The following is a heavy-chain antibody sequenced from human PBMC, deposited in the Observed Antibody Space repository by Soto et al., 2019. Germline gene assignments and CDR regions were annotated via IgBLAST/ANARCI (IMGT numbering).Heavy chain of an antibody. D-gene: IGHD6-19*01. CDR2: ISKDGMNK. Sequence: QVWLVESGGGVVQPGRSLKLSCTASGFSFSSYAMYWFRQPPGKGLEWVAVISKDGMNKNYADSVKGRVTVSRDNANYSLDLQLNSLRGEDTAMYYCARGMYSSDYFVKWFEPWGQGTLVTVSS. CDR1: GFSFSSYA. V-gene: IGHV3-30*04. J-gene: IGHJ5*02. CDR3: ARGMYSSDYFVKWFEP.